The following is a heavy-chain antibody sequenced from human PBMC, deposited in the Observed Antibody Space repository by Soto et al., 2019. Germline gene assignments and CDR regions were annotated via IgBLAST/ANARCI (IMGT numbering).Heavy chain of an antibody. J-gene: IGHJ3*02. V-gene: IGHV3-30-3*01. Sequence: QVQLVESGGGVVQPGRSLRLSCAASGFTFSSYAMHWVRQAPGKGLEWVAGISYDGSNKYYADSEQGRFTISRDNSKNTLYLQMNSLRAEDTAVYYCARDGVEMATRVDIWGQGTMVTVSS. CDR1: GFTFSSYA. CDR2: ISYDGSNK. D-gene: IGHD5-12*01. CDR3: ARDGVEMATRVDI.